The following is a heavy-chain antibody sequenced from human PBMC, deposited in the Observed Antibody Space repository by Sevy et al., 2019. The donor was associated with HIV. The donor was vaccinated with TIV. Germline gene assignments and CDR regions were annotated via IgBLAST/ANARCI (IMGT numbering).Heavy chain of an antibody. D-gene: IGHD1-1*01. Sequence: GGSLRLSCAASGFTVSSNYMSWVRQAPGKGLEWVSVIYSGGSTYYADSVKGRFTTSRDNSKNTLYLQMNRLRAEDTAVYYWARAGNGGGNFQTPYYVDYWGQGTLVTVSS. CDR3: ARAGNGGGNFQTPYYVDY. CDR2: IYSGGST. V-gene: IGHV3-53*01. CDR1: GFTVSSNY. J-gene: IGHJ4*02.